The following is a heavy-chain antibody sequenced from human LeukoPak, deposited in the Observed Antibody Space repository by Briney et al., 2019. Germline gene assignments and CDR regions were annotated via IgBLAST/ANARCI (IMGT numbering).Heavy chain of an antibody. Sequence: ASVKVSCKASGYTFTGYYMHWVRQAPGQGLEWMGWINPNSGGTNYAQKFQGRVTMTRDTSSSTAYMELSRLRSDDTAVYYCARDQRAYYDFWSGPSYTDYWGQGTLVTVSS. J-gene: IGHJ4*02. CDR1: GYTFTGYY. CDR3: ARDQRAYYDFWSGPSYTDY. CDR2: INPNSGGT. D-gene: IGHD3-3*01. V-gene: IGHV1-2*02.